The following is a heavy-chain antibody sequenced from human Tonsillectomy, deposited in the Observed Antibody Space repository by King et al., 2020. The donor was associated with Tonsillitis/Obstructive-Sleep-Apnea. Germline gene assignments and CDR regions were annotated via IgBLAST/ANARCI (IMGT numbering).Heavy chain of an antibody. D-gene: IGHD6-19*01. J-gene: IGHJ4*02. Sequence: VQLQESGPGLVKPSQTLSLTCTVSGGSISSGGYYWSWIRQHPGKGLEWIGYIYYSGSTYYNPSLKRRVTISVDTSKNQFSLKLSSVTPADTAVYYCARTGRGSSGWYNHGYYFDYWGQGTLVTVSS. V-gene: IGHV4-31*03. CDR3: ARTGRGSSGWYNHGYYFDY. CDR1: GGSISSGGYY. CDR2: IYYSGST.